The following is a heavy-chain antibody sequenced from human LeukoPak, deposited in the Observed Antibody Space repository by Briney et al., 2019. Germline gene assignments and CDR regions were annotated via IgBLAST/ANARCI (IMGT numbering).Heavy chain of an antibody. CDR3: ARGVYYGSGCYSIFYGMDV. V-gene: IGHV3-48*03. J-gene: IGHJ6*04. Sequence: GGSLTLSCAASGFTLSSYEMNWVRQAPGKGLEWVSYTSRSGSTIYYADSVKGRFTISRDNDKNSLYLQMNSVGAEDKDVYYCARGVYYGSGCYSIFYGMDVWGKGTTVTVSS. CDR1: GFTLSSYE. CDR2: TSRSGSTI. D-gene: IGHD3-10*01.